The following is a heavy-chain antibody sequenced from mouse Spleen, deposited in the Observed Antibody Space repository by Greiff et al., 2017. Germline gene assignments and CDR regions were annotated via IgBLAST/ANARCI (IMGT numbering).Heavy chain of an antibody. J-gene: IGHJ4*01. V-gene: IGHV1-55*01. CDR3: ARKDYYGSSFTYAMDY. CDR1: GYTFTSYW. Sequence: QVQLQQPGAELVKPGASVKMSCKASGYTFTSYWITWVKQRPGQGLEWIGDIYPGSGSTNYNEKFKSKATLTVDTSSSTAYMQLSSLTSEDSAVYYCARKDYYGSSFTYAMDYWGQGASVTVSS. D-gene: IGHD1-1*01. CDR2: IYPGSGST.